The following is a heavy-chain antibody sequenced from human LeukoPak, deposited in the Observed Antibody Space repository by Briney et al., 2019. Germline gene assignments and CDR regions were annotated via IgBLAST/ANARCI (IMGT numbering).Heavy chain of an antibody. V-gene: IGHV3-7*01. D-gene: IGHD6-6*01. J-gene: IGHJ4*02. CDR3: ARIGYSSSSYDY. CDR1: GSRFRNYW. CDR2: IKEDGSTK. Sequence: PGGSLRLSCAASGSRFRNYWMTWVRQTPGKGLEWVANIKEDGSTKYYVDSLRGRFTISRDNAQNSLYLQMNSLRVEDTATYYCARIGYSSSSYDYWGQGILVTVSS.